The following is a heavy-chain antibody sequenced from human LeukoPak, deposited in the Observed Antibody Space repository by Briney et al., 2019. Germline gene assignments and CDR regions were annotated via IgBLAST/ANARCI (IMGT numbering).Heavy chain of an antibody. CDR3: AKAKEPVLRFLEWLLSYGMDV. Sequence: PGGSLRLSCAASGFTFSSYAMSWVRQAPGKGLEWVSAISGSGGSTYYADSVEGRLTISRDNSKNTLYLQMNSLRAEDTAVYYCAKAKEPVLRFLEWLLSYGMDVWGQGTTVTVSS. V-gene: IGHV3-23*01. J-gene: IGHJ6*02. CDR1: GFTFSSYA. CDR2: ISGSGGST. D-gene: IGHD3-3*01.